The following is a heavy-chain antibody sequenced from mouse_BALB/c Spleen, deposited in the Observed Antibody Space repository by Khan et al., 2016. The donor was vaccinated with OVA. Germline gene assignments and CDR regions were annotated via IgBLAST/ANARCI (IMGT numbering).Heavy chain of an antibody. CDR1: GYTFTSYT. CDR3: VRDGAYHRNDGWFAY. V-gene: IGHV1-4*01. Sequence: QIQLVQSGAELARPGASVKMSCKASGYTFTSYTIHWIKERPGQGLEWIGYINPSNGYTNYNQKFKDKATLTTDKSSTTAYLQLSSLTSDDSAVYNCVRDGAYHRNDGWFAYWGQGTLVTGSA. J-gene: IGHJ3*01. D-gene: IGHD2-14*01. CDR2: INPSNGYT.